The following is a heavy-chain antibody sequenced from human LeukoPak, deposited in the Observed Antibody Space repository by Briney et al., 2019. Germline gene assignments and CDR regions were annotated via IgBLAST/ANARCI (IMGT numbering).Heavy chain of an antibody. Sequence: GGSLRLSCAASGFTFSSYRMSWVRQAPGKGLEWVANIKQDGSEKYYVDSVKGRFTISRDNAKNSLYLQMNSLRAEDTAVYYCARDAIAAANDYYFDYWGQGTLVTVSS. CDR3: ARDAIAAANDYYFDY. CDR1: GFTFSSYR. V-gene: IGHV3-7*05. J-gene: IGHJ4*02. CDR2: IKQDGSEK. D-gene: IGHD6-13*01.